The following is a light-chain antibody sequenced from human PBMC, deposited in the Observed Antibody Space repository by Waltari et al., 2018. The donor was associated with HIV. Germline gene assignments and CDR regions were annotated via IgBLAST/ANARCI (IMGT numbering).Light chain of an antibody. CDR3: AAWDDSLSGSWV. Sequence: QSVMTQPPSASGTPGQRVTISSSGSSSNIGRNYVNWYQQLPGTTPKLLIYRNNQRPSVVPDRFAGSKSGTSASLAISGLRSEDEADYYCAAWDDSLSGSWVFGGGTQVTVL. J-gene: IGLJ3*02. CDR2: RNN. V-gene: IGLV1-47*01. CDR1: SSNIGRNY.